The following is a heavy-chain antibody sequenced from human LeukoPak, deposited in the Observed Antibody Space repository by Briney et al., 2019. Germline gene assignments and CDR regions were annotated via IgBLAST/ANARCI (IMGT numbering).Heavy chain of an antibody. Sequence: ASVKVSCKASGYTFTGYYMHWVRQAPGQGLEWMGWINPNSGGTNYAQKFQGRVTMTRDTSTSTVYMELSSLRSEDTAVYYCARDSCSSTSCHIADIPYYYYYMDVWGKGTTVTVSS. CDR3: ARDSCSSTSCHIADIPYYYYYMDV. D-gene: IGHD2-2*01. J-gene: IGHJ6*03. V-gene: IGHV1-2*02. CDR2: INPNSGGT. CDR1: GYTFTGYY.